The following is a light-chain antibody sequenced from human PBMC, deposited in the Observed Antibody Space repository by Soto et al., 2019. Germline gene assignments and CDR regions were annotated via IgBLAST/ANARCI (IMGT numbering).Light chain of an antibody. CDR3: QQYNNWLWT. CDR2: GAS. V-gene: IGKV3-15*01. J-gene: IGKJ1*01. Sequence: EIVMTQSPATLSVSPGERATLSCRASQSVSSNLAWYQQKPGQAPRLLIYGASTRATGIPARFSGSGSGTEFTLTISSRQSEDFAVYYCQQYNNWLWTFGQGNKVEIK. CDR1: QSVSSN.